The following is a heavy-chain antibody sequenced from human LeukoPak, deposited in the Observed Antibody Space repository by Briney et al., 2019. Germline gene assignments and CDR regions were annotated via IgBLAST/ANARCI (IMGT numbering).Heavy chain of an antibody. Sequence: PSETLSLTCTVSGGSISTYYGNWIRQAPGKGLEWIGYIYYSGSTNYNPSLKSRVTMSVDTSRNQFSLKLSSVTAADTAVYYCARGSYFDYWGQGTLVTVSS. CDR3: ARGSYFDY. CDR1: GGSISTYY. V-gene: IGHV4-59*01. J-gene: IGHJ4*02. CDR2: IYYSGST.